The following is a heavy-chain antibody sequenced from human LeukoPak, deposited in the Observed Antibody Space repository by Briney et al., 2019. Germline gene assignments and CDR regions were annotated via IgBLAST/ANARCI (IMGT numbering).Heavy chain of an antibody. J-gene: IGHJ6*04. D-gene: IGHD3-10*01. CDR1: GFTFSDYY. CDR3: ARDALWFGETTYYYGMDA. CDR2: ISSSSSYT. V-gene: IGHV3-11*06. Sequence: PGGSLRLSCAASGFTFSDYYMSWIRQAPGKGLEWVAYISSSSSYTNYADSVKGRFTISRDNAKNSLYLQMNSLRAEDTAVYYCARDALWFGETTYYYGMDAWGKGTTVTVSS.